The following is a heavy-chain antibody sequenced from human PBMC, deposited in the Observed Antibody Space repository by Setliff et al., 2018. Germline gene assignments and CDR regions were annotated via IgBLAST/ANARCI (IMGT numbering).Heavy chain of an antibody. V-gene: IGHV3-74*01. CDR1: GFTFTDYW. D-gene: IGHD2-2*01. Sequence: GGSLRLSCAASGFTFTDYWMHWVRQAPGKGLVWVSRINHDGSSTTYADSVKGRFTISRDNAKNTLYLQMDSLRAEDTAVYYCARGPAKSAGQWGSHFFDYWGQGTLVTVSS. CDR3: ARGPAKSAGQWGSHFFDY. J-gene: IGHJ4*02. CDR2: INHDGSST.